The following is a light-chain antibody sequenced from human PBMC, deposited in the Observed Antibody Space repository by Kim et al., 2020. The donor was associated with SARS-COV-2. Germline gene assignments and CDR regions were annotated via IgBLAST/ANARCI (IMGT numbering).Light chain of an antibody. CDR3: QKYNSAPYT. J-gene: IGKJ2*01. CDR2: AVS. Sequence: SASLGDRVIITCRASQAFSDYLAWYQQRPGKVPELLIYAVSTLQSGVPSRFSGSGSGTEFTLTISSVQPEDVATYYCQKYNSAPYTFGPGTKLEI. CDR1: QAFSDY. V-gene: IGKV1-27*01.